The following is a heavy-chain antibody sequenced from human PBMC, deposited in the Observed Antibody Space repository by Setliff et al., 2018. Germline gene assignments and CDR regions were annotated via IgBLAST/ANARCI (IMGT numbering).Heavy chain of an antibody. CDR1: GGSISSHY. V-gene: IGHV4-38-2*02. D-gene: IGHD4-17*01. Sequence: PSETLSLTCTVSGGSISSHYWGWIRQPPGKGLEWIGSISHSGSTYYNPSLRSRVTISLDTSKNQFSPKLTSVTAADTAVYYCAGGRRYDYGWDFDYWGQGTLVTVSS. CDR2: ISHSGST. CDR3: AGGRRYDYGWDFDY. J-gene: IGHJ4*02.